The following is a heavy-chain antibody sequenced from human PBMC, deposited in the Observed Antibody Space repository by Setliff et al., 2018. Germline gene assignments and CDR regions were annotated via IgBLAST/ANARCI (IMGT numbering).Heavy chain of an antibody. CDR3: SRLVRYCTTTTCQSVPGAEV. CDR2: INNYNFNT. J-gene: IGHJ4*02. D-gene: IGHD2-8*01. CDR1: GYTFTNFG. V-gene: IGHV1-18*01. Sequence: ASVKVSCKASGYTFTNFGITWVRQAPGQGLEWMGWINNYNFNTNYAQKLQGRVTMAIDTSTSTAYMELRSLRSDDTAVYYCSRLVRYCTTTTCQSVPGAEVWGQGTLVTVSS.